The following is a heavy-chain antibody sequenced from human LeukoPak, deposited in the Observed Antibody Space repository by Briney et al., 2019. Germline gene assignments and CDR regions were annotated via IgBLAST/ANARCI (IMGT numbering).Heavy chain of an antibody. V-gene: IGHV4-59*11. Sequence: SETLSLTCTVSGGSISSHYWSWIRQPPGKGLEWIGYIYYSGSTNYNPSIKSRFTISVDTSKNQFSLKLSSVTAADTAVYYCARLNPGIAARSYYFDYWGQGTLVTVSS. J-gene: IGHJ4*02. CDR2: IYYSGST. CDR3: ARLNPGIAARSYYFDY. CDR1: GGSISSHY. D-gene: IGHD6-6*01.